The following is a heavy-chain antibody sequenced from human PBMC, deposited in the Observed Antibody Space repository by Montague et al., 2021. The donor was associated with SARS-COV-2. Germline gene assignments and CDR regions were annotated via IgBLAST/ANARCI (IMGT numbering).Heavy chain of an antibody. J-gene: IGHJ4*02. Sequence: SLRLSCAASGFTFKNYAMGWVRQAPGKGLEWVSAVSDTGGGTYYADSVKGRFTISRDNGRNSVHLQMNSLRAEDTALYYCAKVDGSGNYYNGLYENWGQGTRVTVSS. CDR1: GFTFKNYA. CDR2: VSDTGGGT. D-gene: IGHD3-10*01. V-gene: IGHV3-23*01. CDR3: AKVDGSGNYYNGLYEN.